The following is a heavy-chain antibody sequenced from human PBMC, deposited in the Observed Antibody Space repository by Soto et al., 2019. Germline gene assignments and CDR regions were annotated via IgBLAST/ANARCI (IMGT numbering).Heavy chain of an antibody. CDR1: GGSISSGGYS. CDR2: IYHSVST. V-gene: IGHV4-30-2*01. Sequence: QLQLLESGSGLVKPSQTLSLTCAVSGGSISSGGYSWGWIRQPPGKGLEWIGYIYHSVSTYYNPSLKSRVTISVDRSKNQFSLRLSSVPAADTAVYYCAGVPDYWGQGTLVTVSS. J-gene: IGHJ4*02. CDR3: AGVPDY.